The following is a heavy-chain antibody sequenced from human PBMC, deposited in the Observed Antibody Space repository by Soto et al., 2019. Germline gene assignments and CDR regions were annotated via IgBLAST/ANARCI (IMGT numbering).Heavy chain of an antibody. CDR1: GFTFTSSA. Sequence: QMRLVQSGPEVKKPGTSVKVSCKASGFTFTSSAMQWVRQARGQRLEWIGWIVVGSGNTNYAQKFQERVTITRDMSTSTAYMELSSLRSEDTAVYYCAADYRFRQWPLDYYYYMDVWGKGTTVTVSS. CDR3: AADYRFRQWPLDYYYYMDV. J-gene: IGHJ6*03. V-gene: IGHV1-58*02. D-gene: IGHD6-19*01. CDR2: IVVGSGNT.